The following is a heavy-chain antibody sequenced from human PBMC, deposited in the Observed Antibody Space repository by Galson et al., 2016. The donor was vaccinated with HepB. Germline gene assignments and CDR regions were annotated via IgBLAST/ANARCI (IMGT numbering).Heavy chain of an antibody. D-gene: IGHD6-19*01. CDR3: AREYSSFDY. V-gene: IGHV4-59*01. CDR1: GGSISSYY. Sequence: SETLSLTCIVSGGSISSYYWPWIRQAPGKGLEWIGFINYSGDTRYNPSLKSRVTISVDTSKNQFSLRLTSVTAADTAMYFCAREYSSFDYMGHGILVTVSS. J-gene: IGHJ4*01. CDR2: INYSGDT.